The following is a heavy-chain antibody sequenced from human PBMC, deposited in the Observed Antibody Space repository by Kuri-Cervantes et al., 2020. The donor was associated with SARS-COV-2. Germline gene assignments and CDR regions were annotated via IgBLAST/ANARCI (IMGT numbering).Heavy chain of an antibody. Sequence: GGSLRLSCAASGFTFSSYGMHWVRQAPGKGLEWVAVIWYGGSNKYYADSVKGRFTISRDNSKNTLYLQMNSLRAEDTAVYYCASLLSGGGAHLYFFYMDAWGKGTSVTVSS. CDR2: IWYGGSNK. J-gene: IGHJ6*03. D-gene: IGHD3-16*01. CDR3: ASLLSGGGAHLYFFYMDA. V-gene: IGHV3-33*08. CDR1: GFTFSSYG.